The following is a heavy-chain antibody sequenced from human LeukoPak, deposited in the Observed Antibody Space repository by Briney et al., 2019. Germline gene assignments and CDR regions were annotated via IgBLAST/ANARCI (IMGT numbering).Heavy chain of an antibody. V-gene: IGHV3-23*01. J-gene: IGHJ4*02. D-gene: IGHD3-10*01. Sequence: GGSLRLSCAASRFTFSSYVMNWVRHAPGKGLELVSAISGSDDKTYYADSVQGRFTISRDNSKNTLYLQMNSLRAEDTAVYYCAKWQYGVGFDSWGQGTLVTVSS. CDR1: RFTFSSYV. CDR2: ISGSDDKT. CDR3: AKWQYGVGFDS.